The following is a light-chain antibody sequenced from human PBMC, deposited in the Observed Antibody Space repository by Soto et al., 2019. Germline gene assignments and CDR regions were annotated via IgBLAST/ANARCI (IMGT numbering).Light chain of an antibody. J-gene: IGKJ1*01. Sequence: DIVMTQSPDSLAVSLGERATINCKSSQIVLYSSNNKNYLTWYQQKPGQPPKLLIYWASTRESGVPDRFSGSGSGTDFTLTISSLQAEDVAVYYCQQYYSTVTFGQGTKVDIK. CDR2: WAS. V-gene: IGKV4-1*01. CDR1: QIVLYSSNNKNY. CDR3: QQYYSTVT.